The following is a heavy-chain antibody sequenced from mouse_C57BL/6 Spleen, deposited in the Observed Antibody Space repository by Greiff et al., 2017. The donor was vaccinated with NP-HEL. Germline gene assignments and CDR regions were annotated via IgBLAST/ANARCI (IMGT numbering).Heavy chain of an antibody. Sequence: EVKLVESEGGLVQPGSSMKLSCTASGFTFSDYYMAWVRQVPEKGLEWVANINYDGSSTYYLDSLKSRFIISRDNAKNILYLQRSSLKSEDTATYYWARENYYGSIYWYFDVWGTGTTVTVSS. CDR3: ARENYYGSIYWYFDV. CDR2: INYDGSST. CDR1: GFTFSDYY. D-gene: IGHD1-1*01. V-gene: IGHV5-16*01. J-gene: IGHJ1*03.